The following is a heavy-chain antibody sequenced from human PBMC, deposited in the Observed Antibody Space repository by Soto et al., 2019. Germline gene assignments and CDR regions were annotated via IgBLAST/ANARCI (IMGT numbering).Heavy chain of an antibody. Sequence: QLQLQESGPGLVKPSETLSLTCTVSGGSISSSSYYWGWIRQPPGKGLEWIGSIYYSGTTYYNPSLRSRVNISVDTSKNQFSLKLGSVTAADTAVFYCARSFTSGSIRNFDYWGQGTLVTVSS. D-gene: IGHD3-22*01. CDR1: GGSISSSSYY. CDR2: IYYSGTT. CDR3: ARSFTSGSIRNFDY. V-gene: IGHV4-39*01. J-gene: IGHJ4*02.